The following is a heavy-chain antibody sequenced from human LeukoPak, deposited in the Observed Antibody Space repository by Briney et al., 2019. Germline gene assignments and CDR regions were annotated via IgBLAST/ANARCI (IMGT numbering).Heavy chain of an antibody. Sequence: ASVKVSCKASGYTFTSYDINWVRQATGQGLEWMGWMNPNSGNTGYAQKFQGRVTMTRNTSISTAYMELSSLRSEDTAVYYCVRERWRQWLVRYNWFDPWGQGTLVTVSS. CDR1: GYTFTSYD. V-gene: IGHV1-8*01. CDR2: MNPNSGNT. J-gene: IGHJ5*02. D-gene: IGHD6-19*01. CDR3: VRERWRQWLVRYNWFDP.